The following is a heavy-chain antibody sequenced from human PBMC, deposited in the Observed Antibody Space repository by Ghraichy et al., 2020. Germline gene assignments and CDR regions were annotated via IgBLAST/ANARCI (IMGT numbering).Heavy chain of an antibody. D-gene: IGHD6-13*01. V-gene: IGHV4-34*01. Sequence: SETLSLTCAVYGGSFSGYYWSWIRQPPGKGLEWIGEINHSGSTNYNPSLKSRVTISVDTSKNQFSLKLSSVTAADTAVYYCARGFGYSSSWSSPYYFDYWGQGTLVTVSS. CDR1: GGSFSGYY. CDR2: INHSGST. J-gene: IGHJ4*02. CDR3: ARGFGYSSSWSSPYYFDY.